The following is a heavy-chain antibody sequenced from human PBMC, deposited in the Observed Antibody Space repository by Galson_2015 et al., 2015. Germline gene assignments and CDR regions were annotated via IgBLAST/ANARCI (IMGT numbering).Heavy chain of an antibody. Sequence: VKVSCKASGGTFSSYAISWVRQAPGQGLEWMGGIIPIFGTANYAQKFQGRVTITADESTSTAYMELSSLRSEDTAVYYCHWHKYCSSTSCPYYFDYWGQGTLVTVSS. CDR2: IIPIFGTA. CDR3: HWHKYCSSTSCPYYFDY. J-gene: IGHJ4*02. CDR1: GGTFSSYA. D-gene: IGHD2-2*01. V-gene: IGHV1-69*13.